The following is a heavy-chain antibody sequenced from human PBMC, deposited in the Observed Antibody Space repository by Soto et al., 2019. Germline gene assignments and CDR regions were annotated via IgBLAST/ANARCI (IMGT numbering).Heavy chain of an antibody. CDR3: VRDVTTVVTGYYYYCGMDV. D-gene: IGHD4-17*01. Sequence: GGSLRLSCAASGFTFSDYYMSWIRQAPGKGQEWFSYISSSGSTIYYADSVKGRFTISRDNAKNSLYLQMNSLRAEDTAVYYYVRDVTTVVTGYYYYCGMDVWGQGTTVTVSS. CDR1: GFTFSDYY. CDR2: ISSSGSTI. V-gene: IGHV3-11*01. J-gene: IGHJ6*02.